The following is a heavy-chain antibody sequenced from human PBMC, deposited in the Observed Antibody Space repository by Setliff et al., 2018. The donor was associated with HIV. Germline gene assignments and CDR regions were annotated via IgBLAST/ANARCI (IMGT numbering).Heavy chain of an antibody. CDR3: ARDRRITIFGVVSVVPSKITKTTSAFDY. D-gene: IGHD3-3*01. J-gene: IGHJ4*02. CDR2: ISAYNGNT. Sequence: ASVKVSCKASGYTFTSYGISWVRQAPGKGLEWMGWISAYNGNTNYAQKLQGRVTMTPDTSTSTAYMELGRLRSEDTAVYYCARDRRITIFGVVSVVPSKITKTTSAFDYWGQGTLVTVSS. V-gene: IGHV1-18*01. CDR1: GYTFTSYG.